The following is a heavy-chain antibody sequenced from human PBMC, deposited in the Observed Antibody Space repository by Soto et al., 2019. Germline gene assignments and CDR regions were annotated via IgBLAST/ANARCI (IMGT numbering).Heavy chain of an antibody. CDR3: ASEARSVWFGDLDY. V-gene: IGHV1-69*13. CDR1: GGTFSSYA. J-gene: IGHJ4*02. D-gene: IGHD3-10*01. Sequence: ASVKVSCKASGGTFSSYAISWVRQAPGQGLEWMGGIIPIFGTANYAQKFQGRVTITADESTSTAYMELSSLRSEDTAVYYCASEARSVWFGDLDYWGQGTLVTVSS. CDR2: IIPIFGTA.